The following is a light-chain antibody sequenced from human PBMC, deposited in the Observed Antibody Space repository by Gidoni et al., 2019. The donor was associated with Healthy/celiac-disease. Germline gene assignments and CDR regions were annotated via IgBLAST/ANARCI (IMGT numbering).Light chain of an antibody. CDR2: DAS. V-gene: IGKV1-13*02. CDR3: QQCNSYSL. CDR1: QRISSA. J-gene: IGKJ3*01. Sequence: ALHLTQSPSSLSASVDDRVTITCRASQRISSALAWYQQKPGKAPKLLSDDASSLESGVPSRFSGSGTGTDFTLTISSLQPEEFATYYCQQCNSYSLFGPGTKVDIK.